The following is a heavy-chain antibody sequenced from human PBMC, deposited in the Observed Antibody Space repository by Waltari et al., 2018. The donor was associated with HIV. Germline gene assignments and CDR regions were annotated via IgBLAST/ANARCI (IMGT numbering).Heavy chain of an antibody. CDR1: GNTFDDYA. CDR3: VKDGASTIFGVLNGMDV. J-gene: IGHJ6*02. Sequence: EVQLVESGGGSVQPGRHLSLSCTASGNTFDDYAMHWVRQPPGKGLEWVSGISWNSGDIAYADSVKGRFTISRDNTKNSLFLQMNSVRVEDTALYYCVKDGASTIFGVLNGMDVWGQGTTVTVSS. V-gene: IGHV3-9*01. D-gene: IGHD3-3*01. CDR2: ISWNSGDI.